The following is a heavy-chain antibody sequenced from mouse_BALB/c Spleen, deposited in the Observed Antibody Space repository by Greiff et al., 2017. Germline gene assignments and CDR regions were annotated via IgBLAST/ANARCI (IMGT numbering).Heavy chain of an antibody. CDR1: GFSLTSYG. D-gene: IGHD2-4*01. Sequence: VKLVESGPGLVAPSQSLSITCTVSGFSLTSYGVHWVRQPPGKGLEWLGVIWAGGSTNYNSALMSRLSISKDNSKSQVFLKMNSLQTDDTAMYYCARYDYGGAMDYWGQGTSVTVSS. J-gene: IGHJ4*01. CDR2: IWAGGST. CDR3: ARYDYGGAMDY. V-gene: IGHV2-9*02.